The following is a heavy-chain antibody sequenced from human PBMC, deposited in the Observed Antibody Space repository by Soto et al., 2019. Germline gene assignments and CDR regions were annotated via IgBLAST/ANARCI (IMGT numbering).Heavy chain of an antibody. CDR1: RFAFSSYA. CDR3: AKGTTWTPWRSLDL. J-gene: IGHJ2*01. V-gene: IGHV3-30*18. CDR2: ISYDGGYE. D-gene: IGHD1-7*01. Sequence: QEQLVESGGGVVQPGKSLRLSCAASRFAFSSYAMHWVRQAPGKGLEWLAVISYDGGYENYADSVKGRFTVSRDNSKNTLWLQINSLRPEDTALYYCAKGTTWTPWRSLDLWGQGTLVTVSS.